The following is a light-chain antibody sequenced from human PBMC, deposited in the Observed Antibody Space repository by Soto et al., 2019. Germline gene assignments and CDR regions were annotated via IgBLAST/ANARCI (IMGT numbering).Light chain of an antibody. Sequence: EIVLTQSPGTLSVSPGERATLSCRASQTISSNYLAWYQQKPVQAPSLLIYGTSSRATGIPDRFSGSGSGTDFTLTISRLEPEDSAIYYCQQYGSWTFGRGTKVEIK. CDR1: QTISSNY. CDR3: QQYGSWT. CDR2: GTS. J-gene: IGKJ1*01. V-gene: IGKV3-20*01.